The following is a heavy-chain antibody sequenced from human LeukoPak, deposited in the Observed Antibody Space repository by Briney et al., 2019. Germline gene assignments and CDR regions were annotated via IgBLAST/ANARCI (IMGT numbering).Heavy chain of an antibody. J-gene: IGHJ4*02. Sequence: PGGSLRLSCAASGFTFSSYWMHWVRQAPGKGLVWVSRINSDGSSTSYADSVKGRFPISRDNAKNTLYLQMNSLRAEDTAVYYCARGSSITMIVVDLPGYFDYWGQGTLVTVSS. CDR2: INSDGSST. CDR3: ARGSSITMIVVDLPGYFDY. D-gene: IGHD3-22*01. CDR1: GFTFSSYW. V-gene: IGHV3-74*01.